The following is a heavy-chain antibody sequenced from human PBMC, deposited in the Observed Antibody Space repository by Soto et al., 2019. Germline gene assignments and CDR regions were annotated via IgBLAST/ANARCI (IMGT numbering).Heavy chain of an antibody. J-gene: IGHJ5*02. CDR1: GFTFTSSA. D-gene: IGHD6-19*01. Sequence: QMQLVQSGPEVKKPGTSVKVSCKASGFTFTSSAVQWVRQARGQRLEWIGRIVVGSGNTNYAQKFQEKDTITRDMSKSTASMQLSSLRSEDTAVYSCAAEGRSNWFDPWCQGTLVTVSP. V-gene: IGHV1-58*01. CDR2: IVVGSGNT. CDR3: AAEGRSNWFDP.